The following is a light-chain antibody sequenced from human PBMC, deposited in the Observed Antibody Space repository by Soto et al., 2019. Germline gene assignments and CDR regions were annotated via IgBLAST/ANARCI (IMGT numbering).Light chain of an antibody. CDR2: DNS. J-gene: IGLJ1*01. CDR3: SSYTTSSPCV. Sequence: QSVLTQPPSVSAAPGQKVTISCSGRSSNIGTNYVSWYQQLPGRAPKLVIFDNSKRPSGIPDRFSGSKSGSSATLGVTGLQTGDEADYYCSSYTTSSPCVFGTGTKLTVL. CDR1: SSNIGTNY. V-gene: IGLV1-51*01.